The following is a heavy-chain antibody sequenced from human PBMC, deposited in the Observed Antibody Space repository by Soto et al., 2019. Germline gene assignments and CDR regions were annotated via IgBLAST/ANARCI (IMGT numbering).Heavy chain of an antibody. D-gene: IGHD2-2*01. Sequence: GGSLRLSCAASGFTFSGSAMHWVRQASGKGLEWVGRIRSKANSYATAYAASVKGRFTISRDDSKNTAYLQMNSLKTEDTAVYYFVRYCSSTSCSRVNAFDIWGQGTMVTVSS. J-gene: IGHJ3*02. CDR1: GFTFSGSA. V-gene: IGHV3-73*01. CDR3: VRYCSSTSCSRVNAFDI. CDR2: IRSKANSYAT.